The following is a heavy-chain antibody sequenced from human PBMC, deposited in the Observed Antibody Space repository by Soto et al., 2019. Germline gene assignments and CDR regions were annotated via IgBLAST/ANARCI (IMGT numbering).Heavy chain of an antibody. CDR3: ARVGQGGTYGPGV. V-gene: IGHV1-46*03. CDR1: GYTFTSYY. D-gene: IGHD3-10*01. Sequence: QVQLVQSGAEEKKPGASVKVSCKASGYTFTSYYMHWVRQAPGQGLEWMGIINPSGGSTSYAQKFQGRVNMTRDTSTSTVYMELSSLRSEDTAVYYCARVGQGGTYGPGVWGQGTLVTVSS. CDR2: INPSGGST. J-gene: IGHJ4*02.